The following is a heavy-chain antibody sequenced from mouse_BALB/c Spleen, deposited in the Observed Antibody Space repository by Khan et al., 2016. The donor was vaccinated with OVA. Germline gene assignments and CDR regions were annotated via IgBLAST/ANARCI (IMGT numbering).Heavy chain of an antibody. J-gene: IGHJ3*01. Sequence: QVQLQQSGPELVKPGASVKISCKASGYTFTDYYIKWVKQKTGQGLECIGWIYPGSGNPKYNEKFKDQATLTVDTSSRTAYMQLSSLTAEDTAVYVVARGNYYGSTSWFGYWGQGTLVTVSA. V-gene: IGHV1-84*02. CDR3: ARGNYYGSTSWFGY. CDR1: GYTFTDYY. D-gene: IGHD1-1*01. CDR2: IYPGSGNP.